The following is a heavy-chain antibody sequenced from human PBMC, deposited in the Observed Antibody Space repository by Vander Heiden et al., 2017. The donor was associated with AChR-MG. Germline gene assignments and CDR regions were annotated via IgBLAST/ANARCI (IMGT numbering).Heavy chain of an antibody. D-gene: IGHD3-16*02. CDR2: IDQAGTEK. CDR3: ARDPDGSYRTYYYGMDV. V-gene: IGHV3-7*01. Sequence: EVKLVESGGGLVQPGKSLRLSCAASGSTLSSYWMVWVRQAPGKGLEWVANIDQAGTEKYYVDSVKGRFTISRDNAKNALYLQMNSLSAEDTGIYYCARDPDGSYRTYYYGMDVWGQGTTVTVSS. J-gene: IGHJ6*02. CDR1: GSTLSSYW.